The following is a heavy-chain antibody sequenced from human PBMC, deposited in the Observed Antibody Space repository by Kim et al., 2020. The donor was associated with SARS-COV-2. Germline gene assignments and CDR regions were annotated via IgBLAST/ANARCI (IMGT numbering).Heavy chain of an antibody. D-gene: IGHD1-26*01. J-gene: IGHJ4*02. V-gene: IGHV3-73*01. Sequence: AYAASVKGRFTISRDDSKNTAYLQMNSLKTEDTAVYYCTRSIVGATTGGYWGQGTLVTVSS. CDR3: TRSIVGATTGGY.